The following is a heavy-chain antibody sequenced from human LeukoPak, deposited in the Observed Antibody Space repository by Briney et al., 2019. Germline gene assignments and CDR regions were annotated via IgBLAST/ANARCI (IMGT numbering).Heavy chain of an antibody. V-gene: IGHV1-46*01. CDR3: ARELSTGYSSSWYTHPLDY. CDR2: SNPSGDST. Sequence: ASVKVSCKASGYTFTNYYIHWVRQAPGHGLEWMGISNPSGDSTNYAQKFQGRVTMTRNTSISTAYMELSSLRSEDTAVYYCARELSTGYSSSWYTHPLDYWGQGTLVTVSS. J-gene: IGHJ4*02. D-gene: IGHD6-13*01. CDR1: GYTFTNYY.